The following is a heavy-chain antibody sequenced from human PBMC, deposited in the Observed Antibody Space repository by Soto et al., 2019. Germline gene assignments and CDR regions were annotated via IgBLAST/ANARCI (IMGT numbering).Heavy chain of an antibody. CDR1: GFTFGDYA. Sequence: PGGSLRLSCTASGFTFGDYAMSWFRQAPGKGLEWVGFIRSKAYGGTTEYAASVKGRFTISRDDSKSIAYLQMNSLKTEDTAVYYCTRALTSNSGGGVGYFDLWGRGTLVTVSS. J-gene: IGHJ2*01. V-gene: IGHV3-49*03. CDR2: IRSKAYGGTT. D-gene: IGHD3-16*01. CDR3: TRALTSNSGGGVGYFDL.